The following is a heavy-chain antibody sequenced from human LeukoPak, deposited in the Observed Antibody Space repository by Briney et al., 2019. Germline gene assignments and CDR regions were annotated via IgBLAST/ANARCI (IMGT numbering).Heavy chain of an antibody. V-gene: IGHV1-18*01. D-gene: IGHD3-16*02. J-gene: IGHJ4*02. CDR1: GXIFNXYG. CDR3: VREGLGGLIVVQFDH. CDR2: IIPFNANT. Sequence: ASXXVXCKASGXIFNXYGINWVRQAPGQGREWMGTIIPFNANTTYAQNLQGRVTMTTDPSTSTAYLELSSLTSDDTAVYYCVREGLGGLIVVQFDHWGQGTLVTVSS.